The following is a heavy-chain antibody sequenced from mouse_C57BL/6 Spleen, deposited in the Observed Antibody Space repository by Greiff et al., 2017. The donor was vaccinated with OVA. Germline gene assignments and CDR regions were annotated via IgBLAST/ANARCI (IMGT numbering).Heavy chain of an antibody. CDR1: GYSFTGYY. V-gene: IGHV1-42*01. CDR2: INPSTGGT. Sequence: EVQLQQSGPELVKPGASVKISCKASGYSFTGYYMNWVKQSPEKSLEWIGEINPSTGGTTYNQKFKAKATLTVDKSSSTAYMQLKSLTSEDSAVYYCARRTVRTSFDYWGQGTTLTVSS. CDR3: ARRTVRTSFDY. J-gene: IGHJ2*01.